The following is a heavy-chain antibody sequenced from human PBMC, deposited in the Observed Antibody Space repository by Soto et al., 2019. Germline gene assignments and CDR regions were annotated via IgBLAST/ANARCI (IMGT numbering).Heavy chain of an antibody. CDR1: GGSISSYY. CDR3: ARSHYYGSRNFDY. CDR2: IYYSGST. J-gene: IGHJ4*02. V-gene: IGHV4-59*08. Sequence: SETLSLTCTVSGGSISSYYWSWIRQPPGKGLEWIGYIYYSGSTNYNPSLKSRVTISVDTSKNQFSLKLSSVTAADTAVYYCARSHYYGSRNFDYWGQGTLVTVSS. D-gene: IGHD3-10*01.